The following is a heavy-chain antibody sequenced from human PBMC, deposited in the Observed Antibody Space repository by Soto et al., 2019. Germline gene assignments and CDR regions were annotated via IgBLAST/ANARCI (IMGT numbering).Heavy chain of an antibody. CDR1: GFTFSSYA. Sequence: EVQLVESGGGLVQPGGSLRLPCAASGFTFSSYAMHWVRQAPGKGLEYVSAISSNGGSTYYANSVKGRFTISRDNSKNTLYLQMGSLRAEDMAVYYCASGGYGDFRGAFDIWGQGTMVTVSS. CDR3: ASGGYGDFRGAFDI. D-gene: IGHD4-17*01. J-gene: IGHJ3*02. V-gene: IGHV3-64*01. CDR2: ISSNGGST.